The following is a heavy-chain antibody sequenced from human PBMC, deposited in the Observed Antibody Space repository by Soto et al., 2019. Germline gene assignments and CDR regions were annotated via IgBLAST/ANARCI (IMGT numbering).Heavy chain of an antibody. D-gene: IGHD6-13*01. CDR2: IGGDGGST. V-gene: IGHV3-23*01. Sequence: EVQLLESGGGLVQPGGSLRLSCAASGFTFSSYAMNWVRQAPGKGLEWVSLIGGDGGSTYYADSVRGRFTISRDNSKNTLYLQMNSLRSDDTAIYYCAKAYSSIWSHWYFDLWGLGTLVTVSS. CDR1: GFTFSSYA. J-gene: IGHJ2*01. CDR3: AKAYSSIWSHWYFDL.